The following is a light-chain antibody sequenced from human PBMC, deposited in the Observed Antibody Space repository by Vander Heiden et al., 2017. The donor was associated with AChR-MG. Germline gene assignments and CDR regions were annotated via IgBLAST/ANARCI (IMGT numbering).Light chain of an antibody. J-gene: IGKJ4*01. Sequence: DIQMTQSPSSLSASVGDRVTITCRASETISNYLNWYQQKPGKAPKLLIYAASSLQSGVPSRFSGSGSGTDFTLTISSLEPEDFASYYCQQSYHTPLTFGGGTKVEIK. CDR3: QQSYHTPLT. V-gene: IGKV1-39*01. CDR1: ETISNY. CDR2: AAS.